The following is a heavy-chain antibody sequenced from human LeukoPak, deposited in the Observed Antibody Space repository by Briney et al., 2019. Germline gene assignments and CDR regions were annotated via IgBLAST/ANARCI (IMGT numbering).Heavy chain of an antibody. Sequence: GASLKISSKVSGYRFTSYWIGWGRRMPGKGLEWMGIIYPGDYDTRYSPSFQGQVTIADDKSISIAYLQWSSLKASDTAMYYCARQGIAAAGLDWFDLWGQGTLVTVST. J-gene: IGHJ5*02. D-gene: IGHD6-13*01. V-gene: IGHV5-51*01. CDR1: GYRFTSYW. CDR3: ARQGIAAAGLDWFDL. CDR2: IYPGDYDT.